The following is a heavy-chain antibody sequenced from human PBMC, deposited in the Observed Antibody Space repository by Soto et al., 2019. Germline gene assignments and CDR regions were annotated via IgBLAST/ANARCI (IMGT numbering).Heavy chain of an antibody. CDR3: ARGAHSLSTTVNALDY. Sequence: QVQLQQWGAGLLKPSETLSLTCAVYGGSFSGYYWSWIRQPPGRGLEWIGEIKHSGSANYNPSLKSRVTISVDTSKNQFSLKLSSVTAADTAVYYCARGAHSLSTTVNALDYWGQGTLVTVSS. CDR1: GGSFSGYY. D-gene: IGHD4-17*01. CDR2: IKHSGSA. V-gene: IGHV4-34*01. J-gene: IGHJ4*02.